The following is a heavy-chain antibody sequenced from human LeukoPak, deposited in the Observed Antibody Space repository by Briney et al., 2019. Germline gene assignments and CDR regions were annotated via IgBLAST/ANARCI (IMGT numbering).Heavy chain of an antibody. CDR2: INSDGSST. CDR3: ARETDCSSTSCYAGSDY. J-gene: IGHJ4*02. V-gene: IGHV3-74*01. CDR1: GFTCSSYG. Sequence: PGGSLRLSCAASGFTCSSYGMHWVRQAPGKGLVWVSRINSDGSSTSYADSVKGRFTISRDNAKNTLYLQMNSLRAEDTAVYYCARETDCSSTSCYAGSDYWGQGTLVTVSS. D-gene: IGHD2-2*01.